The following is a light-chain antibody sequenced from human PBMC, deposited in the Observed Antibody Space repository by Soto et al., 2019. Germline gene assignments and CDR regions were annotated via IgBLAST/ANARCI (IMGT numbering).Light chain of an antibody. CDR2: TAS. CDR3: QQAASFPIT. CDR1: QGVSTW. Sequence: DIQMTQSPSSVSASVGERVTMSCRASQGVSTWLAWYQQKPGKAPNLLIYTASSLQSGVPSRFSGSGSGTDFTLTINGLQPEDFATYYCQQAASFPITFGQGTRLEI. V-gene: IGKV1-12*01. J-gene: IGKJ5*01.